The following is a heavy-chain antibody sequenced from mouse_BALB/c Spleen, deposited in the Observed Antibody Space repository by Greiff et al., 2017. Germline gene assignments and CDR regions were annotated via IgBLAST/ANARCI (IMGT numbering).Heavy chain of an antibody. J-gene: IGHJ2*01. CDR2: INPSTGYT. V-gene: IGHV1-7*01. CDR3: ARDGNRYFDY. CDR1: GYTFTSYW. Sequence: VKLMESGAELAKPGASVKMSCKASGYTFTSYWMHWVKQRPGQGLEWIGYINPSTGYTEYNQKFKDKATLTADKSSSTAYMQLSSLTSEDSAVYYCARDGNRYFDYWGQGTTLTVSS. D-gene: IGHD2-1*01.